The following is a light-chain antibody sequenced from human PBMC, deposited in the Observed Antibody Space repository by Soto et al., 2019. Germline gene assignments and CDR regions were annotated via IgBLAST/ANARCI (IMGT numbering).Light chain of an antibody. J-gene: IGLJ2*01. V-gene: IGLV1-47*01. Sequence: QSVLTQPPSASGSPGQRGTLACSGSSSNIGLKYDYWYQQLPGSAPKLHIYKNDQRPSGVPARFSASKTGTAASLAISGLRSEDEADYHCAAWDDSLSAVVFGGGTKLNVL. CDR3: AAWDDSLSAVV. CDR1: SSNIGLKY. CDR2: KND.